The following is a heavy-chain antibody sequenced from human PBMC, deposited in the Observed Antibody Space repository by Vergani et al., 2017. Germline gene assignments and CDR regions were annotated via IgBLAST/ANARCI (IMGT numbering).Heavy chain of an antibody. CDR1: GSSIGAGYY. Sequence: QVQLQESGPGLLKPSETLSLKCSVSGSSIGAGYYWAWIRQPPGKGLEWIGSIYRTGRTHFNPSLKSRVTISVDTSNNHFSLRLNSLTAADTAVYYCARRSGIVYDIFSGTQYFFDFWGQGTLVTVSS. CDR2: IYRTGRT. CDR3: ARRSGIVYDIFSGTQYFFDF. D-gene: IGHD3-9*01. J-gene: IGHJ4*02. V-gene: IGHV4-38-2*02.